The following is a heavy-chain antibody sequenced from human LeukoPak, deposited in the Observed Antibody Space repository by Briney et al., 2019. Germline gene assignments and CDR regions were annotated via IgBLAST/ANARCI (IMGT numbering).Heavy chain of an antibody. V-gene: IGHV3-30*18. Sequence: GGSLRLSCAASGFTFSSYGMHWVRQAPGKGLEWVAVISYDGSNKYYADSVKGRFTISRDNSKNTLYLQMNSLRAEDTAVYYCAKEYSGYDFFDHWGQGTLVTVSS. D-gene: IGHD5-12*01. CDR3: AKEYSGYDFFDH. J-gene: IGHJ4*02. CDR2: ISYDGSNK. CDR1: GFTFSSYG.